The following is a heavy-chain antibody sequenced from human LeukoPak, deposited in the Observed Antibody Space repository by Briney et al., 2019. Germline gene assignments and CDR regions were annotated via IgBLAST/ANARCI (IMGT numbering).Heavy chain of an antibody. CDR2: ISDSGGST. CDR3: AKDRLAFGGIIAPTDAYDL. Sequence: GGSLRLSCAASQWTFDTYARSWVRQAPGKGLEWVAVISDSGGSTFYAASVKGRFTISRDNSNNTLFLQMNSLRAEDTAVYYCAKDRLAFGGIIAPTDAYDLWGQGTMVTVSS. CDR1: QWTFDTYA. V-gene: IGHV3-23*01. D-gene: IGHD3-16*02. J-gene: IGHJ3*01.